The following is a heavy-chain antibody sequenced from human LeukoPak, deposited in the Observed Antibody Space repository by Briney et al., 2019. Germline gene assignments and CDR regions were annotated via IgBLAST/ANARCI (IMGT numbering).Heavy chain of an antibody. D-gene: IGHD6-13*01. CDR2: IGGSGDIT. Sequence: GGSLRLSCAAPGFTFSSSAMSWVRQAQGKGLEWVSGIGGSGDITYYADSVKGRFTLSRDNSKNTLYLQMNSLRAEDTAVYYCAKSYRLSSSWYESWGQGTLVTVSS. CDR3: AKSYRLSSSWYES. CDR1: GFTFSSSA. J-gene: IGHJ5*01. V-gene: IGHV3-23*01.